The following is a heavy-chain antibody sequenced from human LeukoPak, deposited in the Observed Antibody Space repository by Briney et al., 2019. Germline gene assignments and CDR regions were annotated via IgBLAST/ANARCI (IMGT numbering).Heavy chain of an antibody. D-gene: IGHD3-16*02. Sequence: GGSLRLSCAASGFTFSAFAMSWVRQAPGKGLEWVSGLSGGARTTHYADSVKGRFTISRDDFNNTLYLQMNSLRAEDTAVYYCARGAYRISWPGIDYWGQGTLVTVSS. CDR1: GFTFSAFA. J-gene: IGHJ4*02. CDR2: LSGGARTT. V-gene: IGHV3-23*01. CDR3: ARGAYRISWPGIDY.